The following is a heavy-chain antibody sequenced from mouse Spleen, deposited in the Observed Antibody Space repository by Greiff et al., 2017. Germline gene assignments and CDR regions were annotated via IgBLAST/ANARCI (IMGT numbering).Heavy chain of an antibody. D-gene: IGHD1-1*01. CDR3: TRSRSYYYGSSDYAMDY. V-gene: IGHV1-5*01. CDR1: GYSFTSYW. Sequence: EVQLQESGTVLARPGASVKMSCKASGYSFTSYWMHWVKQRPGQGLEWIGAIYPGNSDTSYNQKFKGKAKLTAVTSASTAYMELSSLTNEDSAVYYCTRSRSYYYGSSDYAMDYWGQGTSVTVSS. CDR2: IYPGNSDT. J-gene: IGHJ4*01.